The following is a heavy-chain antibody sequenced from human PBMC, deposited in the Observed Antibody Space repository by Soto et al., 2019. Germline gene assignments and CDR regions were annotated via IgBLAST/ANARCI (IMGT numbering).Heavy chain of an antibody. CDR3: ARPAPCSGGGCYESEAFDY. CDR2: IYYSGST. J-gene: IGHJ4*02. V-gene: IGHV4-39*01. D-gene: IGHD2-15*01. CDR1: GGSISSSSYY. Sequence: QLQLQESGPGLVKPSETLSLTCTVSGGSISSSSYYWGWIRQPPGKGREWIGSIYYSGSTYYNPSLKSRVTISVDTSKNQFSLKLSSVTAADTAVYYCARPAPCSGGGCYESEAFDYWGQGTLVTVSS.